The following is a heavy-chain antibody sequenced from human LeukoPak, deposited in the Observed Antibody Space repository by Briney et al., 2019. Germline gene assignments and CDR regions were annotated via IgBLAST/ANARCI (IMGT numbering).Heavy chain of an antibody. D-gene: IGHD3-10*01. CDR2: MNPNSGNT. CDR3: ATLLQGELYYFDY. V-gene: IGHV1-8*01. Sequence: EASVKVSCKASGYTFTSYDINWVRQATGQGLEWMGWMNPNSGNTGYAQKFQGRVTMTRNTSISTAYMELSSLRSEDTAVYYCATLLQGELYYFDYWGQGTLVTVSS. CDR1: GYTFTSYD. J-gene: IGHJ4*02.